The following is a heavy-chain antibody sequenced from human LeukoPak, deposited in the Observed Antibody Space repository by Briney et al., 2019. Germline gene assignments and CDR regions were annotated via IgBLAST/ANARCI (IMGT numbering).Heavy chain of an antibody. J-gene: IGHJ6*03. V-gene: IGHV4-4*07. CDR1: GGSISSYY. CDR2: IYTSGST. D-gene: IGHD3-10*01. Sequence: SETLSLTCTVSGGSISSYYWSWIRQPAGKGLEWIGRIYTSGSTNYNPSLKSRVTISVDTSKNQFSLKLSSVTAADTAVYYCARDRGVGYYYYYMDVWGKGTTVTISS. CDR3: ARDRGVGYYYYYMDV.